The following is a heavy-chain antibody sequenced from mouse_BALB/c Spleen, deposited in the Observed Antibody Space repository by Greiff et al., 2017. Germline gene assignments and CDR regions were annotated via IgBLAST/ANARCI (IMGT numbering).Heavy chain of an antibody. CDR1: GYSITSDYA. J-gene: IGHJ3*01. D-gene: IGHD2-4*01. CDR3: ARKGVITTWGWFAY. Sequence: EVKLMESGPGLVKPSQSLSLTCTVTGYSITSDYAWNWIRQFPGNKLEWMGYISYSGSTSYNPSLKSRISITRDTSKNQFFLQLNSVTTEDTATYYCARKGVITTWGWFAYWGQGTLVTVSA. V-gene: IGHV3-2*02. CDR2: ISYSGST.